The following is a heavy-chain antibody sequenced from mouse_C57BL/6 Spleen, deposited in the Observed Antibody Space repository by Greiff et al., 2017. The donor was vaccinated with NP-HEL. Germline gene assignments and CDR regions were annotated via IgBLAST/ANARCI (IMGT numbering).Heavy chain of an antibody. CDR1: GYTFTSYW. Sequence: QVQLQQPGAELVRPGSSVKLSCKASGYTFTSYWMHWVKQRPIQGLEWIGNIDPSDSETHYNQKFKDKATLTVDKSSSTAYMQLSSLTSEDSAVYYCASGENLLCGPYYAMDYWGQGTSVTVSS. J-gene: IGHJ4*01. CDR2: IDPSDSET. V-gene: IGHV1-52*01. CDR3: ASGENLLCGPYYAMDY. D-gene: IGHD2-1*01.